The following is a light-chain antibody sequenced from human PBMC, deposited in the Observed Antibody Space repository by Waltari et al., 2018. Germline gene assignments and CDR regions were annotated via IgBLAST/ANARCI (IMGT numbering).Light chain of an antibody. V-gene: IGKV1-39*01. CDR2: AAS. CDR1: QSISHY. Sequence: DIQMTQSPSSLSASVGDRVIITCRASQSISHYLNWYQQKHGEAPNLLIYAASSLQSGVPSTFSGAGSGTDFTVTSSSLQPEDVATYFCQQSYIPPITFGQGTRLDIK. CDR3: QQSYIPPIT. J-gene: IGKJ5*01.